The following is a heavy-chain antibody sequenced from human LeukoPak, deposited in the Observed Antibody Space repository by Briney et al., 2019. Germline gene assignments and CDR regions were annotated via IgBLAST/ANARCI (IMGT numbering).Heavy chain of an antibody. CDR2: INPDSGET. CDR3: ATDYYGSGSSYIGPILDN. J-gene: IGHJ4*02. V-gene: IGHV1-2*02. D-gene: IGHD3-10*01. CDR1: GYTFTAYH. Sequence: ASVKVSCKASGYTFTAYHMNWVRQAPGQGPEWIGWINPDSGETDYAQKFQDRVTMTRDTSTSTVYLDLRRLRSDDSAVYHCATDYYGSGSSYIGPILDNWGQGTLVTVSS.